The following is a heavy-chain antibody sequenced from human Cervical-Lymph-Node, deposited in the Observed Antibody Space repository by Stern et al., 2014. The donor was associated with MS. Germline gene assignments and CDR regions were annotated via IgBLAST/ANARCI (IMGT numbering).Heavy chain of an antibody. Sequence: GQLVESGAEVKKPGSSVKVSCKASGGTFSSYAISWVRQAPGQGLGWMGGIIPICGTANYAQKFQGRVTITADESTSTAYMELSSLRSEDTAVYYCARNPGGYVYYYGMDVWGQGTTVTVSS. J-gene: IGHJ6*02. CDR1: GGTFSSYA. CDR2: IIPICGTA. V-gene: IGHV1-69*01. CDR3: ARNPGGYVYYYGMDV. D-gene: IGHD3-16*01.